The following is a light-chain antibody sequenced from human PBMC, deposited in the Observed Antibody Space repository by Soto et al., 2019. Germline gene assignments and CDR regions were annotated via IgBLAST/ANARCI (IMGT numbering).Light chain of an antibody. CDR1: QNVASY. V-gene: IGKV3-11*01. J-gene: IGKJ5*01. Sequence: IVLTQSPATLSLSPGERATLSCRASQNVASYLAWYQQKPGQAPRLLIYDASNRATGIPARFSGSGSGTDFTLTISSLEPEDFAVYYCQQRTNWPPPFTFGQGTRLEIK. CDR2: DAS. CDR3: QQRTNWPPPFT.